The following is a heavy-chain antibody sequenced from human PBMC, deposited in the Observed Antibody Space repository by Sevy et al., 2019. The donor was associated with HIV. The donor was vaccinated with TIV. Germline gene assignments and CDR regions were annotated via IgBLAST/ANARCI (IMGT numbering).Heavy chain of an antibody. Sequence: GGSLRLSCEVSGFTFGYFAMSWVRQAPGKGLEWVSGISPNGATSHYAASVRGRFTISRDNSKNRMYLQMSGLRAEDTAQYYCAKDTSGWYDALDQWGQGTLVTVSS. D-gene: IGHD6-19*01. CDR1: GFTFGYFA. CDR3: AKDTSGWYDALDQ. V-gene: IGHV3-23*01. J-gene: IGHJ4*02. CDR2: ISPNGATS.